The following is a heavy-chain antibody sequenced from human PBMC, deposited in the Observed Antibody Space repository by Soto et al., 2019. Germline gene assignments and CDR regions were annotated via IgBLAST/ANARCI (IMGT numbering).Heavy chain of an antibody. V-gene: IGHV4-4*07. CDR1: GGSIRSYY. Sequence: PSDTLSLTCNVSGGSIRSYYWSWVRQPAGKALEWIGRVYTTGSTNYNPSLRSRVSISVDTSKNQFSLTVTSVTAADTAVYYCAREGASGFGMDVWGQGTTVTVSS. CDR2: VYTTGST. D-gene: IGHD1-26*01. CDR3: AREGASGFGMDV. J-gene: IGHJ6*02.